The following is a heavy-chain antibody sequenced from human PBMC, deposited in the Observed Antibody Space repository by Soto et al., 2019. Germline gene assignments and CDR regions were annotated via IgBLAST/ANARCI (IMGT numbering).Heavy chain of an antibody. CDR2: IYYSGST. D-gene: IGHD2-15*01. Sequence: PSETLSLSCTVCGGSISSYYWSWIRQHPGKGLEWIGYIYYSGSTYYNPSLKSRVTISVDTSKNQFSLKLSSVTAADTAVYYCARSPRYCSGGSFYPFDYWGQGTLVTVSS. V-gene: IGHV4-59*06. CDR3: ARSPRYCSGGSFYPFDY. J-gene: IGHJ4*02. CDR1: GGSISSYY.